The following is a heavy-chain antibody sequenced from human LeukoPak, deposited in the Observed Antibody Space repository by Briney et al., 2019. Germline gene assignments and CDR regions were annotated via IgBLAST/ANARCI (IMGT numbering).Heavy chain of an antibody. Sequence: SETLSLTCTVSGGSISSYYWSWIRQPAGKGLEWTGRIYTSGSTNYNPSPSGSTNYNPSLRSRVTMSVDTSKNQFSLKLSSVTAADTAVYYCARDQGARPLYYFDYWGQGALVTVSS. D-gene: IGHD1-26*01. CDR1: GGSISSYY. CDR2: IYTSGSTNYNPSPSGST. CDR3: ARDQGARPLYYFDY. J-gene: IGHJ4*02. V-gene: IGHV4-4*07.